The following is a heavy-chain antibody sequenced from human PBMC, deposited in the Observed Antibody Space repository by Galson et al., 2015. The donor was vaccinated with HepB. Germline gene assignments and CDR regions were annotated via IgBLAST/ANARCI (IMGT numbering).Heavy chain of an antibody. D-gene: IGHD3-22*01. J-gene: IGHJ3*02. Sequence: SLRLSCAAPGFTFSSYAMNWVRQAPGKGLEWVSAISGSGGSTYYADSVKGRFTISRDNSKNTLYLQMNSLRAEDTAVYYCAKVLITMIVVVINDAFDIWGQGTMVTVSS. CDR3: AKVLITMIVVVINDAFDI. V-gene: IGHV3-23*01. CDR1: GFTFSSYA. CDR2: ISGSGGST.